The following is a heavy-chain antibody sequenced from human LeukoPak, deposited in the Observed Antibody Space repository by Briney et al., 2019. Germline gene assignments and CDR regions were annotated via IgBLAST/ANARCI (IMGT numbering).Heavy chain of an antibody. CDR2: INWNGGSA. Sequence: PGGSLRLSCAASGFTFSSYAMSWVRQAPGKGLEWVSNINWNGGSATYADSVKGRFTISRDNAKNSLYLQMNSLRAEDTAVYYCAREGYYDFWSGFDYWGQGTLVTVSS. CDR1: GFTFSSYA. V-gene: IGHV3-20*04. J-gene: IGHJ4*02. CDR3: AREGYYDFWSGFDY. D-gene: IGHD3-3*01.